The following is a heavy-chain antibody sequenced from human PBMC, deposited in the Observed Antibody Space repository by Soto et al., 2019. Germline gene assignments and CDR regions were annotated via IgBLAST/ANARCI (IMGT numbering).Heavy chain of an antibody. Sequence: PGGSLRLSCAASGFTFSSYWMNWVRQPPGKGLEWIGYIYYSGSTNYNPSLKSRVTISVDTSKNQFSLKLSSVTAADTATYYCAQITPFDFKGYYFDYWGPGILVTVSS. V-gene: IGHV4-59*01. J-gene: IGHJ4*02. D-gene: IGHD3-16*01. CDR1: GFTFSSYW. CDR2: IYYSGST. CDR3: AQITPFDFKGYYFDY.